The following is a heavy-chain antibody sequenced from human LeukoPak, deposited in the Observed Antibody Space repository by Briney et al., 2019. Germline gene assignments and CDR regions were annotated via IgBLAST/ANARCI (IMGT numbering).Heavy chain of an antibody. D-gene: IGHD2/OR15-2a*01. CDR3: ATNPNTSPFDY. CDR1: GFTFSSYS. J-gene: IGHJ4*02. V-gene: IGHV3-21*01. CDR2: ISSSSSYI. Sequence: GGSLRLSCAASGFTFSSYSMNWVRQAPGKGLEWVSSISSSSSYIYYADSVKGRFTISRDNAKNSLYLQMNSLRAEDTAVYYCATNPNTSPFDYWGQGTLVTVSS.